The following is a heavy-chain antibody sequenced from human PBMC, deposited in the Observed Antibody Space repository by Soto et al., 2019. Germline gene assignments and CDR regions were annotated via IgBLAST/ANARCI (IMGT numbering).Heavy chain of an antibody. J-gene: IGHJ6*03. CDR1: GGSISSYY. D-gene: IGHD4-17*01. CDR3: ARQVSTTGDYPRLFYYYYMDV. CDR2: IYYSGST. Sequence: PSETLSLTCTVSGGSISSYYWSWIRQPPGKGLEWIGYIYYSGSTNYNPSLKSRVTMSVDTSKNQFSLKLSPVTAADTAVYYCARQVSTTGDYPRLFYYYYMDVWGKGTTVTVSS. V-gene: IGHV4-59*01.